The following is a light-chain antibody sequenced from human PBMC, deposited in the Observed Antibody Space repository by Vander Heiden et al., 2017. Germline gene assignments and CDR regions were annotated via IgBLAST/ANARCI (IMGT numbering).Light chain of an antibody. V-gene: IGKV3-11*01. J-gene: IGKJ3*01. CDR2: DAS. CDR3: QQRSNWPRT. CDR1: QSVSSY. Sequence: ELVFTQSPATLSLSPGERATLTCKASQSVSSYLAWYQQKPGQAPRLLIYDASNRATGIPARFSGSGSGTDFTLTISSLEPEDFAVYYCQQRSNWPRTFGPGTKVDIK.